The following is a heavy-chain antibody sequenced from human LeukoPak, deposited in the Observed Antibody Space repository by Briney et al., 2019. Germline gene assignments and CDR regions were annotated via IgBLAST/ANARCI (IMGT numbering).Heavy chain of an antibody. CDR2: ISYDGSNK. Sequence: PGGSLRLSCAASGFTFSSYAMNWVRQAPGKGLEWVAVISYDGSNKYYADSVKGRFTISRDNSKNTLYLQMNSLRAEDTAVYYCAREGVYATGVYYYYGMDVWGQGTTVTVSS. D-gene: IGHD5/OR15-5a*01. V-gene: IGHV3-30-3*01. CDR1: GFTFSSYA. CDR3: AREGVYATGVYYYYGMDV. J-gene: IGHJ6*02.